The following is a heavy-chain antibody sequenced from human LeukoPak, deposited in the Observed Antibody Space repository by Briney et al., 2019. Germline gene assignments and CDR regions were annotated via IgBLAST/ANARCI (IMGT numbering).Heavy chain of an antibody. Sequence: PGGSLRLSCPASGFPSRDYYMSWIRQAPGKGLEGVSYISSTGITKYYADSVKGRFTISRDNAENSLYLQMNSLRAEDTAVYYCARGRFNTYYFDYWGQGTLVTVSS. CDR2: ISSTGITK. D-gene: IGHD3-10*01. CDR3: ARGRFNTYYFDY. V-gene: IGHV3-11*01. CDR1: GFPSRDYY. J-gene: IGHJ4*02.